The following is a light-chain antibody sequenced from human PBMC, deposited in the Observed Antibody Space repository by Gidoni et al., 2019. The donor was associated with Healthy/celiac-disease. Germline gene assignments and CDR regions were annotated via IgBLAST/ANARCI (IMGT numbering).Light chain of an antibody. CDR2: KAS. Sequence: DCRMTQSPSTLSASVGDKVTITCRASQSISSWLAWYQQKPGKAPKLLIYKASSLESGVPSRFSGSGSGTEFTLTISSLQPDDFATYYCQQYNNYPWTFGQGTKVEIK. CDR3: QQYNNYPWT. CDR1: QSISSW. V-gene: IGKV1-5*03. J-gene: IGKJ1*01.